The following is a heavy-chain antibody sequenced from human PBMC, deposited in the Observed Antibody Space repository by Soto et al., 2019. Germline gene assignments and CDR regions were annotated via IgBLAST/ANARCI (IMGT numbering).Heavy chain of an antibody. Sequence: XXTLSLACSVAWASIISYYGGWIRQPPGKGLEWIGYIYYSGSTNYNPSLKSRVTISVDTSKNQFSLKLSSVTAADTAVYYCARYDFFYYMDVWGKGTTVTVSS. CDR1: WASIISYY. J-gene: IGHJ6*03. D-gene: IGHD3-3*01. CDR2: IYYSGST. CDR3: ARYDFFYYMDV. V-gene: IGHV4-59*08.